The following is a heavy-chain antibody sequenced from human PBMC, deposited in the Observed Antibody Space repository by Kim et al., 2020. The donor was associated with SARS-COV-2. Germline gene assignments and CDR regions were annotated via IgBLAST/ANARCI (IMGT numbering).Heavy chain of an antibody. CDR2: IYYSGST. Sequence: SETLSLTCTVSGGSISSYYWSWIRQPPGKGLEWIGYIYYSGSTNYNPSLKSRVTISVDTSKNQFSLKLSSVTAADTAVYYCARGDYYGSGGKGDIWGQGTMVTVSS. V-gene: IGHV4-59*01. D-gene: IGHD3-10*01. J-gene: IGHJ3*02. CDR3: ARGDYYGSGGKGDI. CDR1: GGSISSYY.